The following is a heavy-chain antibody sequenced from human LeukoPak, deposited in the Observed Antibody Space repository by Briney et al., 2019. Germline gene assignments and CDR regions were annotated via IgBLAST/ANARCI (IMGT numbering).Heavy chain of an antibody. V-gene: IGHV3-23*01. Sequence: PGGSLRRSCAASGFTFSSCAMSWIRQAPGKGLEWVSDISGSGGSTYYADSVKGRFTISRDNSKNTLYVQMNSLRAEDTAVYYCAKDPGDYDFWSGYHPGPLFDPRGQGTLVTVSS. D-gene: IGHD3-3*01. CDR1: GFTFSSCA. CDR2: ISGSGGST. J-gene: IGHJ5*02. CDR3: AKDPGDYDFWSGYHPGPLFDP.